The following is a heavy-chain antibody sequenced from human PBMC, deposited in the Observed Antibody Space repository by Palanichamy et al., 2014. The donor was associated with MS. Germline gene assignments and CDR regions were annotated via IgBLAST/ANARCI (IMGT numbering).Heavy chain of an antibody. Sequence: QVRLQESGPGLVKTSQTLSLTCSISGDSITSGDYFWAWIRQPPGKGLEWIGYIYYGGNSYYNPSLESRLSMSIDTSKSQFSLNLSSVTAADTAVYFCARGVTYVDFWGQGALVTVSS. V-gene: IGHV4-30-4*01. CDR2: IYYGGNS. CDR3: ARGVTYVDF. CDR1: GDSITSGDYF. D-gene: IGHD3-16*02. J-gene: IGHJ4*02.